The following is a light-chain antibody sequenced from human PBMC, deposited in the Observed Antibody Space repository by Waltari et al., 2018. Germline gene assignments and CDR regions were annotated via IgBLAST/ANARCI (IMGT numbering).Light chain of an antibody. CDR2: KVS. CDR3: MQSTEVRT. V-gene: IGKV2-40*01. J-gene: IGKJ1*01. CDR1: QTLLNSNGKTF. Sequence: DIVMTQTPLSLPVTPGEPAYISCRSSQTLLNSNGKTFLHWYLQTPGQSPRLMIDKVSNRESLVPDRFSGSESGTDFTWKISRVGPEDVGVYYCMQSTEVRTFGQGTKVEIK.